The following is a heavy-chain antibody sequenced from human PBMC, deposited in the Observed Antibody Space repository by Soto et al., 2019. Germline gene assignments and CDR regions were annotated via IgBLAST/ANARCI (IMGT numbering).Heavy chain of an antibody. Sequence: GSLRLSCAASGFTFSSYAMHWVRQAPGKGLEWVAVISYDGSNKYYADSVKGRFTISRDNSKNTLYLQMNSLRAEDTAVYYCARTLTIFGVVSPFDYWGRGTLVTVSS. CDR1: GFTFSSYA. CDR3: ARTLTIFGVVSPFDY. CDR2: ISYDGSNK. J-gene: IGHJ4*02. V-gene: IGHV3-30-3*01. D-gene: IGHD3-3*01.